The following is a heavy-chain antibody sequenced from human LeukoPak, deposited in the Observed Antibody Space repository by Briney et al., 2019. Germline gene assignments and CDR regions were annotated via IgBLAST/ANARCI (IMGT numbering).Heavy chain of an antibody. CDR3: AAIVRGSGSYYLDY. V-gene: IGHV1-2*02. Sequence: ASVKVSCKASGYTFTSYYMHWVRQAPGQGLEWMGWINPNSGGTNYAQKFQGRVTITRDMSTSTAYMELSSLRSEDTAVYYCAAIVRGSGSYYLDYWGQGTLVTVSS. CDR2: INPNSGGT. CDR1: GYTFTSYY. J-gene: IGHJ4*02. D-gene: IGHD3-10*01.